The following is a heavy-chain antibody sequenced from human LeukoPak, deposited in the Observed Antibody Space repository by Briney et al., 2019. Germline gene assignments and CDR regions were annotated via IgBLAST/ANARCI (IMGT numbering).Heavy chain of an antibody. CDR3: TTKLLFGELLEDY. V-gene: IGHV3-15*01. Sequence: GGSLRLSCAASGFTFRDYDMTWVRQAPGKGLEWVGRIKSKTDGGTTDYAAPVKGRFTISRDDSKNTLYLQMNSLKTEDTAVYYCTTKLLFGELLEDYWGQGTLVTVSS. CDR2: IKSKTDGGTT. J-gene: IGHJ4*02. CDR1: GFTFRDYD. D-gene: IGHD3-10*01.